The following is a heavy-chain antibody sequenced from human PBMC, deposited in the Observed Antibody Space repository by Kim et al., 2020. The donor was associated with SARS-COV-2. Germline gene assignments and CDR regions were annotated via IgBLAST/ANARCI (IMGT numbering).Heavy chain of an antibody. CDR2: ISSSSSYT. D-gene: IGHD2-2*02. CDR3: ARDLRYCSSTSCYTGWFDP. CDR1: GFTFSDYY. Sequence: GGSLRLSCAASGFTFSDYYMSWIRQAPGKGLEWVSYISSSSSYTNYADSVKGRFTISRDNAKNSLYLQMNSLRAEDTAVYYCARDLRYCSSTSCYTGWFDPWGQGTLVTVSS. V-gene: IGHV3-11*06. J-gene: IGHJ5*02.